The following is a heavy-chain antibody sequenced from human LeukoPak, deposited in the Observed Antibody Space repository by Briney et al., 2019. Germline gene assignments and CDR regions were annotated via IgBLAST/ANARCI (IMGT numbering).Heavy chain of an antibody. CDR1: DDSISDYY. CDR3: ALSGSFGYYFDY. D-gene: IGHD3-10*01. V-gene: IGHV4-59*12. CDR2: IYYSGST. J-gene: IGHJ4*02. Sequence: PSETLSLTCTVSDDSISDYYRGWIRQPPGKGLEWIGYIYYSGSTNYNPSLKSRVTISVDTSKNQFSLKLSSVTAADTAVYYCALSGSFGYYFDYWGQGTLVTVSS.